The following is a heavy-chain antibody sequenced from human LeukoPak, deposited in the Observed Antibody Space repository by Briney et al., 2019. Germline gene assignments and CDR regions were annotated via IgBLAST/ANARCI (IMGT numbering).Heavy chain of an antibody. CDR1: GFTFSSYA. CDR2: ISGSGGST. D-gene: IGHD6-13*01. Sequence: GGSLRLSCAASGFTFSSYAMSWVRQAPGKGQEWVSAISGSGGSTYYADSVKGRFTISRDNSKNTLYLQMNSLRAEDTAVYYCARFDPQQHYYYYYYYMDVWGKGTTVTVSS. V-gene: IGHV3-23*01. J-gene: IGHJ6*03. CDR3: ARFDPQQHYYYYYYYMDV.